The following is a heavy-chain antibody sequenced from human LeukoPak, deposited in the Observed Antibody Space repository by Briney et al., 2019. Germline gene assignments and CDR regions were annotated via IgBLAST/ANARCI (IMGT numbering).Heavy chain of an antibody. D-gene: IGHD3-10*01. CDR3: AKDTRGSGSSKNPDY. CDR2: IRYDGSNK. J-gene: IGHJ4*02. CDR1: GFTFSSYG. V-gene: IGHV3-30*02. Sequence: GGSLRLSCAASGFTFSSYGMHWVRQAPGKGLEWVAFIRYDGSNKYYADSAKGRFTISRDNSKNTLYLQMNSLRAEDTAVYYCAKDTRGSGSSKNPDYWGQGTLVTVSS.